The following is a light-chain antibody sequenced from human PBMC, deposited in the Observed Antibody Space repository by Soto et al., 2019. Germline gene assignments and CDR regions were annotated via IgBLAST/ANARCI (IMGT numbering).Light chain of an antibody. J-gene: IGKJ1*01. Sequence: IQMTQSPSSLSASVGDRVTITCRASQGITTYLNWYQQKPGKAPKLLIYAASSLQRGVPSRFSGSGSGTDFTLTITSLQPEDFATYYCQQSYSTPRTFGQGTKVDIK. CDR1: QGITTY. CDR3: QQSYSTPRT. V-gene: IGKV1-39*01. CDR2: AAS.